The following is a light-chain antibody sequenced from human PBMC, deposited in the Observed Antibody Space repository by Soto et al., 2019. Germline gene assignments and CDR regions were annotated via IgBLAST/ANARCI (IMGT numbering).Light chain of an antibody. Sequence: EIVMTQSPATLSVSPGERATLSCRASQSVSSNLAWYQQKPGQAPRLLIYGASTRATGIPSRFSGSGSGTEFTQTINRLQSEDFAVYYCQQYNNWSPITFGQGTRLEIK. CDR1: QSVSSN. V-gene: IGKV3-15*01. CDR2: GAS. J-gene: IGKJ5*01. CDR3: QQYNNWSPIT.